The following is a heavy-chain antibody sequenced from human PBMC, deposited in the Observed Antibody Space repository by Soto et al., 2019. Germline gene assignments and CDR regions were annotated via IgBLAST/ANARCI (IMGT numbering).Heavy chain of an antibody. CDR2: IYYSGNT. D-gene: IGHD3-3*02. CDR1: GGSISSGGYY. J-gene: IGHJ4*02. V-gene: IGHV4-31*01. CDR3: ARVRDGIYPDY. Sequence: SETLSLTCTVSGGSISSGGYYWSWFRQHPEKGLEWMGYIYYSGNTYYNPSLKSQVTIFVDTSKEQFSLQLNSVTAADTAVYYCARVRDGIYPDYWGQGTQVTV.